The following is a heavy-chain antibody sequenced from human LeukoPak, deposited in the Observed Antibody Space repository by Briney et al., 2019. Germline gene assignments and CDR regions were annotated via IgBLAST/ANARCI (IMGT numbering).Heavy chain of an antibody. J-gene: IGHJ4*02. CDR3: ARGYSSSWYSDY. V-gene: IGHV4-4*07. Sequence: SETLTLTCTVSGGSISSYYWSWIRQPAGKGLEWIGRIYTSGSTNYNPSLKSRVTISVDKSKNQFSLKLSSVTAADTAVYYCARGYSSSWYSDYWGQGTLVTVSS. CDR2: IYTSGST. D-gene: IGHD6-13*01. CDR1: GGSISSYY.